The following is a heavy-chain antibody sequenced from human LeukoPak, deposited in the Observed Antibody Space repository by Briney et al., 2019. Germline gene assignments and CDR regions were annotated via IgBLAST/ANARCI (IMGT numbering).Heavy chain of an antibody. CDR2: IYYSGST. CDR1: GGSISSYY. J-gene: IGHJ4*02. V-gene: IGHV4-59*01. D-gene: IGHD5-18*01. CDR3: ARDRGYSYGYFGY. Sequence: SETLSLTCTVSGGSISSYYWSWIRQPPGKGLEWIGYIYYSGSTNYNPSLKSRVTISVDTSKSQFSLKLSSVTAADTAVYYCARDRGYSYGYFGYWGQGTLVTVSS.